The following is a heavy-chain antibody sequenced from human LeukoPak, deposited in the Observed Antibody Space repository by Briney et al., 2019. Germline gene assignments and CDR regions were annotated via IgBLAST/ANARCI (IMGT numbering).Heavy chain of an antibody. CDR1: GYTFTSYG. D-gene: IGHD6-13*01. Sequence: ASVKVSRKASGYTFTSYGISWVRQAPGQGLEWMGWISAYNGNTNYAQKLQGRVTMTTDTSTSTAYMELRSLRSDDTAVYYCAGLGIAAAAHYFDYWGQGTLVTVSS. CDR3: AGLGIAAAAHYFDY. J-gene: IGHJ4*02. CDR2: ISAYNGNT. V-gene: IGHV1-18*01.